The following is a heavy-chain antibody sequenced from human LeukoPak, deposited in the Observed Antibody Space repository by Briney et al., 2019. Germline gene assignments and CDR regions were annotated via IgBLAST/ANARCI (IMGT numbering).Heavy chain of an antibody. CDR1: GGSISTSNYY. J-gene: IGHJ3*02. D-gene: IGHD6-19*01. Sequence: SETLSLTCTVSGGSISTSNYYWGWIRQPPGKGLEWIGSIYYSGSTYYNPSLKSRVTISVDTSKNQFSLKLSSVTAADTAVYYCARDQSGWPDAFDIWGQGTMVTVSS. V-gene: IGHV4-39*07. CDR3: ARDQSGWPDAFDI. CDR2: IYYSGST.